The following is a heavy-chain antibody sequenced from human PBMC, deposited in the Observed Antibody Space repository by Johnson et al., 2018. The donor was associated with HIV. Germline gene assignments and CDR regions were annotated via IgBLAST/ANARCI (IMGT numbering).Heavy chain of an antibody. CDR3: AKVEYGGLLPNDAFDI. J-gene: IGHJ3*02. V-gene: IGHV3-20*04. CDR1: GFTFDDYG. D-gene: IGHD2-21*02. CDR2: IHWNGGST. Sequence: VQLVESGGGVVRPGGSLRLSCTASGFTFDDYGMSWVRQAPGKGLEWVSGIHWNGGSTGYADSVKGRFTISRDNAKNSLYLQMNSLRAEDTALYYCAKVEYGGLLPNDAFDIWGQGTMVTVSS.